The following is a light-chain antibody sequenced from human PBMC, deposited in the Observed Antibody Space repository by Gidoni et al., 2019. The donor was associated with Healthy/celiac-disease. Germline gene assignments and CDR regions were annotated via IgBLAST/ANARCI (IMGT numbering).Light chain of an antibody. Sequence: DIVMTQSPLPLSVTPGEQASISCRSSQSLLHCNEYNYWDWYLLKPGQSPHLLIYLGSNRASGVPDRFSGSGSGTDFTLKISRVEAEDVGVYYCMQALQTSYTFGQGTKLEIK. CDR3: MQALQTSYT. V-gene: IGKV2-28*01. CDR2: LGS. J-gene: IGKJ2*01. CDR1: QSLLHCNEYNY.